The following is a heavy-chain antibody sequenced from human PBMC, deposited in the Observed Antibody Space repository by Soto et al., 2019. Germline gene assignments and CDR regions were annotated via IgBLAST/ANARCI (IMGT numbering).Heavy chain of an antibody. CDR1: GGSISSGGYY. Sequence: SETLSLTCTVSGGSISSGGYYWSWIRQHPGKGLEWIGYIYYSGSTNYNPSLKSRVTISVDTSKNQFSLKLSSVTAADTAVYYCARERFLEWYYGMDVWGQGTTVTVSS. D-gene: IGHD3-3*01. CDR2: IYYSGST. V-gene: IGHV4-61*08. CDR3: ARERFLEWYYGMDV. J-gene: IGHJ6*02.